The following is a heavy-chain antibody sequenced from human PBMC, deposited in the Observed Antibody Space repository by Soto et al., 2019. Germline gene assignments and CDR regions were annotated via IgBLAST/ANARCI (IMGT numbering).Heavy chain of an antibody. J-gene: IGHJ4*02. Sequence: EVQLLESGGGLVQPGGSLRLSCAASGFTFSSYAMSWAPQAPGKGLEWVSVISGSGDSTYYADSVKGRFTISRDNSKNTLYLQMNSLRAEDTAVYYCARRNYVGLYFDYWGQGTLVTVSS. CDR3: ARRNYVGLYFDY. V-gene: IGHV3-23*01. D-gene: IGHD1-7*01. CDR1: GFTFSSYA. CDR2: ISGSGDST.